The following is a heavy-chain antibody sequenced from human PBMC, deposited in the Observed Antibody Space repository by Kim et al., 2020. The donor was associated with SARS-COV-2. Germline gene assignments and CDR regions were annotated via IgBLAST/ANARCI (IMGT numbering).Heavy chain of an antibody. Sequence: SETLSLTCAVYGGSFSGYYWSWIRQPPGKGLECIGEINHSGSTNYNPSLKSRVTISVDTSKNQFSLKLSSLTAADTAVYYCARGGGYSYGALDYWGQGTLVTVSS. CDR2: INHSGST. J-gene: IGHJ4*02. CDR1: GGSFSGYY. D-gene: IGHD5-18*01. CDR3: ARGGGYSYGALDY. V-gene: IGHV4-34*01.